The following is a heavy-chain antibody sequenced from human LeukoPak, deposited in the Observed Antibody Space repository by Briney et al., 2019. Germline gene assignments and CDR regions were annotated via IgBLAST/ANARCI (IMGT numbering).Heavy chain of an antibody. CDR3: ARHYAEMATYFDL. J-gene: IGHJ2*01. D-gene: IGHD5-24*01. V-gene: IGHV4-39*01. CDR1: GGSISSSSYY. CDR2: IYYSGST. Sequence: SETLSLTCTASGGSISSSSYYWGWIRQPPGKGLEWIGSIYYSGSTYYNPSLESRVTISVDASKNQFSLKLSSVTAADTAVYYCARHYAEMATYFDLWGRGTLVTVSS.